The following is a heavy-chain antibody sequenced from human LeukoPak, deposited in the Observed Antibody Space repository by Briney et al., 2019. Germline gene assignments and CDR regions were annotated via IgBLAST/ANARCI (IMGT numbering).Heavy chain of an antibody. D-gene: IGHD5-24*01. J-gene: IGHJ4*02. V-gene: IGHV3-7*03. CDR2: IKQDGSEK. Sequence: PGGSLRLSCAASGFTFGSYWMSWVRQAPGKGLEWVANIKQDGSEKYYVDSVKGRFTISRDNAKNTLYLQMNSLRAEDTAVYYCAKESRVEMATIAPYYFDYWGQGTLVTVSS. CDR1: GFTFGSYW. CDR3: AKESRVEMATIAPYYFDY.